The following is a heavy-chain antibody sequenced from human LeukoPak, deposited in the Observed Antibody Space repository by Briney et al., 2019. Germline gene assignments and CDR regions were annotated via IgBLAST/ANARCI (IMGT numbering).Heavy chain of an antibody. CDR3: ARGVYWSLDY. V-gene: IGHV3-23*01. CDR2: IAGGDEST. Sequence: GGSLRLSCAISGFIFIRNGMNWVRQSPGKGLEWLATIAGGDESTYYADSVEGRFAISRDNSKNTVFLHMNSLRVEDTAVYYCARGVYWSLDYWGQGTPVTVSS. J-gene: IGHJ4*02. D-gene: IGHD1-1*01. CDR1: GFIFIRNG.